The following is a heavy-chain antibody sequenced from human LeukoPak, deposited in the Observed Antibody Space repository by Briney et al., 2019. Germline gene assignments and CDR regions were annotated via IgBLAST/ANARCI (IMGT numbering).Heavy chain of an antibody. D-gene: IGHD2-2*01. CDR3: ARDLLNDEGSSYFFDQ. V-gene: IGHV3-48*04. Sequence: GGSLRLSCAASGFTFSSYAMSWVRQAPGKGLEWVSYISKSSDRIYHADSVKGRFTISRDNAKNSLYLQMDSLRAEDTVVYYCARDLLNDEGSSYFFDQWGQETLVTVSS. CDR2: ISKSSDRI. CDR1: GFTFSSYA. J-gene: IGHJ4*02.